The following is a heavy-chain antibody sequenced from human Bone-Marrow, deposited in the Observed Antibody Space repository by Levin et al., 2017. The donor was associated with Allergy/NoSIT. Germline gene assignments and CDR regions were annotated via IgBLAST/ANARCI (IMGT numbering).Heavy chain of an antibody. CDR3: ATNRTAGGW. J-gene: IGHJ4*02. V-gene: IGHV3-7*01. Sequence: GGSLRLSCGASGFAFRTYWMNWVRQAPGKGLEWVANIKQDASETYYVDSVKGRFTISRDNAKNSVFLQMNSLRVEDTAIYYCATNRTAGGWWGQGTLVTVSS. D-gene: IGHD2-15*01. CDR1: GFAFRTYW. CDR2: IKQDASET.